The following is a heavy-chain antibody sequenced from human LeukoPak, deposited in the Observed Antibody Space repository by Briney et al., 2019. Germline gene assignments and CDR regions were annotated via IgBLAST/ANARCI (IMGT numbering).Heavy chain of an antibody. J-gene: IGHJ3*02. CDR3: ARRWKICSGGSCYDAFDI. D-gene: IGHD2-15*01. CDR1: GYTFTSYG. V-gene: IGHV1-18*01. Sequence: ASVKVSCKASGYTFTSYGISWVRQAPGQGLEWMGWISAYNGNTNYAQKLQGRVTMTTDTSTSTAYMELRSLRSEDTAVYYCARRWKICSGGSCYDAFDIWGQGTMVTVSS. CDR2: ISAYNGNT.